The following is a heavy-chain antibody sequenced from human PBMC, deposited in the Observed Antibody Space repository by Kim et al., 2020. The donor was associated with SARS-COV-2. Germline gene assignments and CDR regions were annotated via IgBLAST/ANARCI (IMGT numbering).Heavy chain of an antibody. V-gene: IGHV4-34*01. D-gene: IGHD6-6*01. CDR1: GGSFSGYY. J-gene: IGHJ5*02. CDR3: ARGASSSSYRVLDP. Sequence: SETLSLTCAVYGGSFSGYYWSWIRQPPGKGLEWIGEINHSGSTNYNPSLKSRVTISVDTSKNQFSLKLSSVTAADTAVYYCARGASSSSYRVLDPWGQGTLVTVSS. CDR2: INHSGST.